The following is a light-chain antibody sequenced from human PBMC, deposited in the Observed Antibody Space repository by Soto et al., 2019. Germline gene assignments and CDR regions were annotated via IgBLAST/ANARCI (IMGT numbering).Light chain of an antibody. CDR1: NSDVGGYNY. Sequence: QAVVTQPRSVSGSPGQSVTISCTGTNSDVGGYNYVSWYQQHPGKAPKVIIYDVTKRPSGVPDRFSGSKSGNTASLTISGLQAEDDADYYCCSFTGSYTSLYVFGSGTKLTVL. CDR3: CSFTGSYTSLYV. V-gene: IGLV2-11*01. J-gene: IGLJ1*01. CDR2: DVT.